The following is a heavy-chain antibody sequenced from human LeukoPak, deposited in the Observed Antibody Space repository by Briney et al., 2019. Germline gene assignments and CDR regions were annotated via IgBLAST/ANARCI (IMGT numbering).Heavy chain of an antibody. CDR3: AKRPFQGLVTKYYFDY. CDR1: GFTFSSYG. Sequence: PGGSLRLSCAASGFTFSSYGMSWVRQAPGKGLEWVSAISGSGGSTYYADSVKGRFTISRDNSKNTLYLQMNSLRAEDTAVYYCAKRPFQGLVTKYYFDYWGQGTLVTVSS. J-gene: IGHJ4*02. CDR2: ISGSGGST. V-gene: IGHV3-23*01. D-gene: IGHD6-19*01.